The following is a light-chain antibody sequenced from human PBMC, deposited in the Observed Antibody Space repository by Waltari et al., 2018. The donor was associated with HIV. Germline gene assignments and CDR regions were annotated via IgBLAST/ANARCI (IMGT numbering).Light chain of an antibody. CDR2: GVS. Sequence: QSALTQPASVSGSPGQSITIPCNGTTPDIGGYNYVSWYQRHPDKAPKLIIFGVSNRPSGISSRFSGSKSGNTASLTISGLQAEDEADYYCCSYTKLTTHYVLFGGGTKLTVL. V-gene: IGLV2-14*03. CDR3: CSYTKLTTHYVL. CDR1: TPDIGGYNY. J-gene: IGLJ2*01.